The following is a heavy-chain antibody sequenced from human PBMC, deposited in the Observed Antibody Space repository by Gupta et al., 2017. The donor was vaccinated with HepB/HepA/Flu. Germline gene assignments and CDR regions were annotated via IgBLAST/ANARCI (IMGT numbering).Heavy chain of an antibody. Sequence: QVQLVESGGGVVQPGRSLRLSCAASGFAFSVYGMHWVRQAPGKGLEWVAVIGHDGTYIHHIDAVKGRFTISRDNSKNTLYLQMNSLKVEDTAVYYCVRDLRMGSYFDYWGQGSLVTVSS. D-gene: IGHD3-16*01. J-gene: IGHJ4*02. V-gene: IGHV3-33*01. CDR1: GFAFSVYG. CDR2: IGHDGTYI. CDR3: VRDLRMGSYFDY.